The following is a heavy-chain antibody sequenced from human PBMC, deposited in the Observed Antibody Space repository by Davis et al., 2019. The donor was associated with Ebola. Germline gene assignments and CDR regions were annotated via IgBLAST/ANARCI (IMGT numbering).Heavy chain of an antibody. D-gene: IGHD1-14*01. CDR1: GFTFSSYS. CDR2: IISSSSYI. Sequence: GESLKISCAASGFTFSSYSMNWVRQAPGKGLEWVSSIISSSSYIYYADSVKGRFTISRDNAKNSLYLQMNSLRAEDTAVYFCAKDPLGRRARAEGYFDSWGQGTRVTVSS. CDR3: AKDPLGRRARAEGYFDS. V-gene: IGHV3-21*04. J-gene: IGHJ4*02.